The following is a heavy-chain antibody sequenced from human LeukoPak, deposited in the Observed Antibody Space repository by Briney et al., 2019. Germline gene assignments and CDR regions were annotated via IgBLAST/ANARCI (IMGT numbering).Heavy chain of an antibody. CDR3: ACGTLEHCSGASCYPLDS. Sequence: GGSLRLSCAASGFTFSNYAMSWVRQTPGKGLECVSVVTGRGGDTYYTGSVNGPFTISRDNPKNTLYLQMNSLSAEDTAVYYCACGTLEHCSGASCYPLDSWGQRTLVTVSS. D-gene: IGHD2-15*01. CDR1: GFTFSNYA. V-gene: IGHV3-23*01. CDR2: VTGRGGDT. J-gene: IGHJ5*01.